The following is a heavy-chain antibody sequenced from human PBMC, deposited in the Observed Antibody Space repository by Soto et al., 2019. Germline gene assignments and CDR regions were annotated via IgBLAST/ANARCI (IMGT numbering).Heavy chain of an antibody. Sequence: GVSVKVSCKASGYTFTSYGISWVRQAPGQGLEWMGWISVYNGNTKYAQKLQGRVTMTTDTSRNQFSLKMTSLTAADTAVYYGAKGGPSSQWFDPWGLGTLVTVSS. CDR1: GYTFTSYG. V-gene: IGHV1-18*01. CDR2: ISVYNGNT. CDR3: AKGGPSSQWFDP. D-gene: IGHD6-13*01. J-gene: IGHJ5*02.